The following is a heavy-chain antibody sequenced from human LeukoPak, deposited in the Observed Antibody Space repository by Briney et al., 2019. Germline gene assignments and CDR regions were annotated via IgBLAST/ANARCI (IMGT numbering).Heavy chain of an antibody. CDR2: INHSGST. D-gene: IGHD3-22*01. Sequence: SETLSLTCAVYGGSFSGYCWSWIRQPPGKGLEWIGEINHSGSTNYNPSLKSRVTISVDTSKNQFSLKLSSETAADTAVYYCARRPRKRITIIVVVSKGEAWFDPWGQGTLVTVSS. J-gene: IGHJ5*02. V-gene: IGHV4-34*01. CDR1: GGSFSGYC. CDR3: ARRPRKRITIIVVVSKGEAWFDP.